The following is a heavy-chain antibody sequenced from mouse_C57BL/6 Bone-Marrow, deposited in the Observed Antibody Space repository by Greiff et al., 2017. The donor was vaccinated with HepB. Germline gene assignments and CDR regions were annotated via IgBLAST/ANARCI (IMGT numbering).Heavy chain of an antibody. Sequence: VQLQQSGPELVKPGASVKISCKASGYTFTYYYINWVKQRPGQGLEWIGWIFPGSGSTYYNEKFKGKATLTVDKSSSTAYMLLSSLTSEDSAVYFCAREDYYDYDGAWFAYWGQGTLVTVSA. V-gene: IGHV1-75*01. D-gene: IGHD2-4*01. CDR2: IFPGSGST. CDR3: AREDYYDYDGAWFAY. CDR1: GYTFTYYY. J-gene: IGHJ3*01.